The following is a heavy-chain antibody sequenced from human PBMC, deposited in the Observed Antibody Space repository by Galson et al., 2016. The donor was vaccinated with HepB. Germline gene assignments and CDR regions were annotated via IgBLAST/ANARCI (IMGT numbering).Heavy chain of an antibody. J-gene: IGHJ4*02. V-gene: IGHV5-51*01. CDR2: ISPRHSHT. D-gene: IGHD6-19*01. Sequence: QSGAETKKPGESLKISCQGSGYSFTRFWNGWARQMPGTGPDRMGIISPRHSHTTYSTSFPGQVTISADTSINTAYLQWSSLKASDTAMYYCARRAYRTGDPHPFYFDYWGQGTLLTVSS. CDR3: ARRAYRTGDPHPFYFDY. CDR1: GYSFTRFW.